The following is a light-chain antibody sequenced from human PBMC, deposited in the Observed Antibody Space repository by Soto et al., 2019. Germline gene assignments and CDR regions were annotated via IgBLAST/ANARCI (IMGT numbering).Light chain of an antibody. V-gene: IGKV3-20*01. Sequence: EIVLTQSPGTLSLSPGERATLSCRVSQSVNSNYLAWYQRKPGQAPRLLIYGASNRATDIPYRFSASGSGTDFTLTITRLEPEDFAVYYCQQYDSSPPTFGLGTKVEIK. CDR1: QSVNSNY. J-gene: IGKJ1*01. CDR3: QQYDSSPPT. CDR2: GAS.